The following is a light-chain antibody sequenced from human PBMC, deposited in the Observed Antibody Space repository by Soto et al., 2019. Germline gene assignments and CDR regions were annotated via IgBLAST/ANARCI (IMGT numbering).Light chain of an antibody. CDR2: GAS. J-gene: IGKJ5*01. CDR3: PQYNNWPPIT. Sequence: EIVMTQAPATLSVAPGERATLSCSASQSVSSNLAWYQQKPGPAPRLLIYGASTRATGIPARFSGSGSGTEFTLTISSLQSEDFALYYCPQYNNWPPITFGQGTRLEIK. V-gene: IGKV3-15*01. CDR1: QSVSSN.